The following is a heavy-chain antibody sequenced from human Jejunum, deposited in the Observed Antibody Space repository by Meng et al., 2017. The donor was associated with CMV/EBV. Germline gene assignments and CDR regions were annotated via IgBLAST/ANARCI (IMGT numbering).Heavy chain of an antibody. CDR2: VNSGGSDI. CDR1: GLTFSRHW. V-gene: IGHV3-74*01. Sequence: GLTFSRHWRHWVRQGPGKGLGWVARVNSGGSDISYADSVKGRFIISRDNAKNTLYLQMNSLRAEDMAVYYCVRAGSGNAYGLFDSWGQGTRVTVSS. J-gene: IGHJ4*02. D-gene: IGHD1-26*01. CDR3: VRAGSGNAYGLFDS.